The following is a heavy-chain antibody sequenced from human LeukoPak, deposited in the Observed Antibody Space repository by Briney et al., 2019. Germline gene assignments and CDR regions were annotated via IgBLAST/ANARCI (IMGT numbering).Heavy chain of an antibody. Sequence: GRSLRLSCAASGFTFSSYAMHWVRQAPGKGLEWVAVISYDGSNKYYADSVKGRFTISRDNSKNTLYLQMNSLRAEDTAVYYCARSRGGHSYGVDFQLWGQGTLVTVSS. D-gene: IGHD5-18*01. CDR2: ISYDGSNK. CDR1: GFTFSSYA. V-gene: IGHV3-30-3*01. J-gene: IGHJ1*01. CDR3: ARSRGGHSYGVDFQL.